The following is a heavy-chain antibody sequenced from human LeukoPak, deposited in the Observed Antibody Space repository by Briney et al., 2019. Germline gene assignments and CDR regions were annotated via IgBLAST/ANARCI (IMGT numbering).Heavy chain of an antibody. CDR3: AKDGAGVVVYGALVS. D-gene: IGHD5-18*01. J-gene: IGHJ5*02. Sequence: SCKASGYTFTAYYLHWVRQAPGKGLEWVAVISYDGSNKYYADSVKGRFTISRDKSKSALYLLMNTLRPEDTAVYYCAKDGAGVVVYGALVSWGQGTLVTVSS. CDR1: GYTFTAYY. CDR2: ISYDGSNK. V-gene: IGHV3-30*18.